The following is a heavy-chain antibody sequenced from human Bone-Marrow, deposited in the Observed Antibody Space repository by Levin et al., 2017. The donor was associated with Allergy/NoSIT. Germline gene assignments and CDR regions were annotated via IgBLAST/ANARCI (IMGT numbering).Heavy chain of an antibody. CDR1: GFTFSSYW. CDR2: INSDGSST. J-gene: IGHJ4*02. D-gene: IGHD6-19*01. V-gene: IGHV3-74*01. CDR3: AREVEQSGWYPFGY. Sequence: GGSLRLSCAASGFTFSSYWMHWVRQAPGKGLVWVSRINSDGSSTSYADSVKGRFTISRDNAKNTLYLQMNSLRAEDTAVYYCAREVEQSGWYPFGYWGQGTLVTVSS.